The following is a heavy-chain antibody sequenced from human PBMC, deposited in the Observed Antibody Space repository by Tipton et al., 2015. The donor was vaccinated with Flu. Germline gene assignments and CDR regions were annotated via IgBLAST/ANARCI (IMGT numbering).Heavy chain of an antibody. V-gene: IGHV1-18*01. Sequence: QLVQSGAEVKKPGASVKVSCKASGYTFTSYGISWVRQAPGQGLEWMGWISAYNGNTNYAQKLQGRVTMTTDTSTSTAYMELRSLRSDDTAVYYCARDYYYDSSGYYYRPFDYWGQGTLVTVSS. CDR1: GYTFTSYG. D-gene: IGHD3-22*01. CDR2: ISAYNGNT. J-gene: IGHJ4*02. CDR3: ARDYYYDSSGYYYRPFDY.